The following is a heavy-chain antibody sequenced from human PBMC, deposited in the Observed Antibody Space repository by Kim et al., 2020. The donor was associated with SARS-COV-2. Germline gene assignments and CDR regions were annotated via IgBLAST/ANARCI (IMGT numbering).Heavy chain of an antibody. Sequence: DSVKGRFTSSRDNAKNSLYLQMNSLRDEDTAVYYCARALGYCSSTSCSSPWGQGTLVTVSS. D-gene: IGHD2-2*03. V-gene: IGHV3-48*02. CDR3: ARALGYCSSTSCSSP. J-gene: IGHJ5*02.